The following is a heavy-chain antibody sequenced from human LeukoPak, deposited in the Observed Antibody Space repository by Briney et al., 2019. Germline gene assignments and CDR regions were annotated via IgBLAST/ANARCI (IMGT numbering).Heavy chain of an antibody. CDR3: ARGEQWPYYFDS. CDR1: GVSIGSSGYY. D-gene: IGHD6-19*01. Sequence: PSETLSLTCTVSGVSIGSSGYYWGWVRQPPGKGLEWIANIFHSGSTFYNPSLKSRLTISVDASKNQFSLKLSSVTAADTAVYYCARGEQWPYYFDSWGQGTLVTVSS. CDR2: IFHSGST. V-gene: IGHV4-39*01. J-gene: IGHJ4*02.